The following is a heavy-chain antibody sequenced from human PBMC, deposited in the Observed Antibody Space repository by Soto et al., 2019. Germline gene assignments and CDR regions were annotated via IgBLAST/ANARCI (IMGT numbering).Heavy chain of an antibody. Sequence: PGGSLRLSCAASGLTFSSYAMSWVRQAPGKGLEWVSAISGSGGSTYYADSVKGRFTISRDNSKNTLYLQMNSLRAEDTAVYYCAKGSYCSSTSCYTNSYYYYGMDVWGQGTTVTVSS. V-gene: IGHV3-23*01. CDR3: AKGSYCSSTSCYTNSYYYYGMDV. J-gene: IGHJ6*02. CDR1: GLTFSSYA. CDR2: ISGSGGST. D-gene: IGHD2-2*02.